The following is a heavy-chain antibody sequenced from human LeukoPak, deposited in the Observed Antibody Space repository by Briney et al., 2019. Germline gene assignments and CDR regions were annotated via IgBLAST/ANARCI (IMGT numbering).Heavy chain of an antibody. Sequence: TSETLSLTCTVSGGSISYYYWSWIRQSPGKGLEWIGYIYYSGTTNYNPSLKSRVTMSVDTSKNQFSLKLSSVTAADTAVYYCARHQSYSYGNYYYYYGMDVWGQGTTVTVSS. CDR3: ARHQSYSYGNYYYYYGMDV. V-gene: IGHV4-59*08. CDR2: IYYSGTT. CDR1: GGSISYYY. J-gene: IGHJ6*02. D-gene: IGHD5-18*01.